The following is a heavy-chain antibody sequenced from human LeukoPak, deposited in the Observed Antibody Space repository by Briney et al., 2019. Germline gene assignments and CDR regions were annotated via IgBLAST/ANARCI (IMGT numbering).Heavy chain of an antibody. J-gene: IGHJ4*02. D-gene: IGHD2-15*01. CDR2: INPSGGTT. Sequence: ASVKVSCKASGYTFTGYYMHWVRQAPGQGLEWMGIINPSGGTTSYAQKFRGRVTMTWDTSTSTVYMDLTSLRSDDTAVYYCGRDADGGHHDYWGQGTLVTVSS. V-gene: IGHV1-46*01. CDR1: GYTFTGYY. CDR3: GRDADGGHHDY.